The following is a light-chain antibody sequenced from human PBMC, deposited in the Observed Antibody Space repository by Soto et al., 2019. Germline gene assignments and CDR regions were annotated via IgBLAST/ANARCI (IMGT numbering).Light chain of an antibody. CDR3: QQYGSSPRFT. CDR1: QSVRSSY. Sequence: EIVLTQSPGTLSLSPGERATLACRASQSVRSSYLAWYQQKPGQAPRLLIYGASTRATGIPDRFSGSGSGTDFTLTISRLEPEDFAVYYCQQYGSSPRFTFGPGTTVDIK. V-gene: IGKV3-20*01. CDR2: GAS. J-gene: IGKJ3*01.